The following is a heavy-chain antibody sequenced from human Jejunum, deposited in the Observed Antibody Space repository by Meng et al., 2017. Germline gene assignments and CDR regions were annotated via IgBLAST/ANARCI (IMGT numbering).Heavy chain of an antibody. CDR3: AKDRSVRGVIDSQDS. Sequence: GGSLRLSCAASGFIFSNYAMSWVRQAPGRGLEWVSIITSGGTIYYEDSVKGRFTISRDNLKSMLYLQMNSLRAADTAIYYCAKDRSVRGVIDSQDSWGQGTLVTVSS. V-gene: IGHV3-23*01. J-gene: IGHJ4*02. CDR1: GFIFSNYA. CDR2: ITSGGTI. D-gene: IGHD3-10*01.